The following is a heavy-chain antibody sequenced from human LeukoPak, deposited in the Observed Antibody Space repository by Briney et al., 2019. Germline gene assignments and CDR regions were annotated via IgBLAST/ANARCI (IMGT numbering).Heavy chain of an antibody. CDR2: IYHSGST. CDR3: ARVKQPDYYYGMDV. CDR1: GGSISSSSYY. J-gene: IGHJ6*02. D-gene: IGHD6-13*01. Sequence: PSETLSLTCTVSGGSISSSSYYWGWIRQPPGKGLEWIGEIYHSGSTNYNPSLKSRVTISVDKSKNQFSLKLSSVTAADTAVYYCARVKQPDYYYGMDVWGQGTTVTVSS. V-gene: IGHV4-39*07.